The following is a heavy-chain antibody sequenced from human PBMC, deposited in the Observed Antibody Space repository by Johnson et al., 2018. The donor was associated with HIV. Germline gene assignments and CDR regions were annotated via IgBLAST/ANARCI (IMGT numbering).Heavy chain of an antibody. V-gene: IGHV3-NL1*01. Sequence: QVQLVESGGVVVQPGGSLRLSCETSRFTFDDYAMHWVRQAPGKGLEWVSRIYSDSGTSGTNYADSVKGRFTISRDNSKNTLYLQMNSLRAEDTAVYYCARGGIIHDAFDIWGQGTMVTVSS. CDR1: RFTFDDYA. D-gene: IGHD1-1*01. CDR2: IYSDSGTSGT. CDR3: ARGGIIHDAFDI. J-gene: IGHJ3*02.